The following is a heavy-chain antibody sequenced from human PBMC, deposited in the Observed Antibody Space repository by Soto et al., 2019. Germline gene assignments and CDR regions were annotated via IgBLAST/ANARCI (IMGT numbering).Heavy chain of an antibody. D-gene: IGHD1-7*01. V-gene: IGHV1-3*01. J-gene: IGHJ4*02. CDR2: INAANGHT. CDR1: GYSLPTHT. CDR3: ARANENYDWGPNDY. Sequence: QVQLVQSGAEVKKPGASVRISCKASGYSLPTHTIHWVRQAPGQRLEWMGWINAANGHTKYSQNFQDRVTISSDTFASTVYMKLTGLTSDDTAIYYCARANENYDWGPNDYWGQGTLVTVSS.